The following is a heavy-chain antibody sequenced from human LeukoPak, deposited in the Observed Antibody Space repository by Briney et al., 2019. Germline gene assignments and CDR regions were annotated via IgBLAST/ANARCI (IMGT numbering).Heavy chain of an antibody. CDR2: ISAYTGNT. CDR1: GYTFTGYY. CDR3: ARGQPPGWVIAT. V-gene: IGHV1-18*04. Sequence: ASVKVSCKASGYTFTGYYMHWVRQAPGQGLEWMGWISAYTGNTNYAQKFQGRVTMTTDTSTSTVHMELRSLRSDDTAVYYCARGQPPGWVIATWGQGTLVTVSS. D-gene: IGHD2-21*01. J-gene: IGHJ5*02.